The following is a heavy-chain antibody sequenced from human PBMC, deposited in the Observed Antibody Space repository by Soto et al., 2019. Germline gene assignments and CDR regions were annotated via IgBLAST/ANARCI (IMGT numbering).Heavy chain of an antibody. CDR3: AMEYCSSTSCYRDY. CDR1: GGTFSSYT. J-gene: IGHJ4*02. CDR2: VIPILGIA. Sequence: QVQLVQSGAEVKKPGSSVKVSCKASGGTFSSYTISWVRLAPGRGLEWMGRVIPILGIANYAQKFQGRVTSTADKSTSTAYMELSSLRSEDTAVYCFAMEYCSSTSCYRDYWGQGTLVTVSS. D-gene: IGHD2-2*02. V-gene: IGHV1-69*02.